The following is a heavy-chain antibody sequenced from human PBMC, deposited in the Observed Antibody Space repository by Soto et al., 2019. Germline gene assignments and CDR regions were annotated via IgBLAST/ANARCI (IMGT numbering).Heavy chain of an antibody. CDR3: TVWGSGNDFGAA. V-gene: IGHV3-72*01. CDR1: GFTFSDHY. D-gene: IGHD3-10*01. Sequence: EVQLVESGGGLVQPGGSLRLSCAASGFTFSDHYMDWVRQAPGKGLEWVGRSKNKADRYTTEYAASVKGRFTISRDGSKTSLFLQMNSLKTEDTAVYYCTVWGSGNDFGAAWGQGILVTVSS. CDR2: SKNKADRYTT. J-gene: IGHJ4*02.